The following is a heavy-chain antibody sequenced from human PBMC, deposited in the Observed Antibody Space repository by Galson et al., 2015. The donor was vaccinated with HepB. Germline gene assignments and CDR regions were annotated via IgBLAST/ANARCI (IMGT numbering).Heavy chain of an antibody. V-gene: IGHV3-21*01. CDR2: ISSSSSYI. CDR3: ARVDSSPNYFDY. D-gene: IGHD6-13*01. Sequence: SLRLSCAASGFTFSSYSMNWVRQAPGKGLEWVSSISSSSSYIYYADSVKGRFTISRDNAKNSLYLQMNSLRAEDTAVYYCARVDSSPNYFDYWGQGTLVTVSS. CDR1: GFTFSSYS. J-gene: IGHJ4*02.